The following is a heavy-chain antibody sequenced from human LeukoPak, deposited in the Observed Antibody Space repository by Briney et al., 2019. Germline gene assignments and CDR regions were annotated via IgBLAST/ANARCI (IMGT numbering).Heavy chain of an antibody. V-gene: IGHV3-7*01. CDR1: GFTFSSYW. CDR2: INQSGSEK. CDR3: ARDVSRYYDFWSGYYTGIPLDY. Sequence: SGGSLRLSCAASGFTFSSYWMSWVRQAPGKGLEWVAYINQSGSEKYYVDSVKGRFTISRDNAKNSLYLQMNSLRAEYTAVYYCARDVSRYYDFWSGYYTGIPLDYWGQGTLVTVSS. D-gene: IGHD3-3*01. J-gene: IGHJ4*02.